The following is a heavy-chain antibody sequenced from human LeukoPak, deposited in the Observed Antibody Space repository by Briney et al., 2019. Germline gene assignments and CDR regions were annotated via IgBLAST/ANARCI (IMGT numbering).Heavy chain of an antibody. CDR1: GGTFSSYA. CDR3: ARCYDIMTGYFDY. CDR2: IIPILGIA. D-gene: IGHD3-9*01. V-gene: IGHV1-69*04. Sequence: GASVKVSCKASGGTFSSYAISWVRQAPGQGLEWMGRIIPILGIANDAQKFQGRVTITADKSTSTAYMELSSLRAEDTAVYYCARCYDIMTGYFDYWGQGTLVTVSS. J-gene: IGHJ4*02.